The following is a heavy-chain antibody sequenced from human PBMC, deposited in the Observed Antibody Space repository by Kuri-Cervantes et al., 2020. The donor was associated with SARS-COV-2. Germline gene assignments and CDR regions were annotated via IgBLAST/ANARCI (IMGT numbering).Heavy chain of an antibody. D-gene: IGHD4-11*01. V-gene: IGHV1-69*05. CDR2: IIPIFGTA. CDR1: GGTFTTYG. CDR3: ARDLLAAGLQKGGYYYYYIDV. Sequence: SVKVSCKASGGTFTTYGFTWVRQAPGQGLEWMGGIIPIFGTANYAQKFQGRVTITTDESTSTAYMELSSLRSEDTAVYYCARDLLAAGLQKGGYYYYYIDVWGKGTTVTVSS. J-gene: IGHJ6*03.